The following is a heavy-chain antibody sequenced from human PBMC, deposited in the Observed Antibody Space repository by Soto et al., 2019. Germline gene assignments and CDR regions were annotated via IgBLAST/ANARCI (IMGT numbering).Heavy chain of an antibody. CDR3: ARVIKWFGVSHSAFDI. D-gene: IGHD3-10*01. CDR2: IYSGGST. Sequence: GGSLRLSCAASGFTVSSNYMSWVRQAPGKGLEWVSVIYSGGSTYYADSVKGRFTISRDNSKNTLYLQMNSLRAEDTAVYYCARVIKWFGVSHSAFDIWGQGTMVTVS. V-gene: IGHV3-66*01. CDR1: GFTVSSNY. J-gene: IGHJ3*02.